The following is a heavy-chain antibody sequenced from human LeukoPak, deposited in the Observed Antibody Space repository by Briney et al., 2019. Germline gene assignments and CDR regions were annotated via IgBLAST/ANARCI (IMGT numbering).Heavy chain of an antibody. D-gene: IGHD3-9*01. Sequence: SETLSLTCAVSGGSISSGGYSWSWIRRPPGKGLEWIGYIYHSGSTYYNPSLKSRVTISIDRSKNQFSLKLSSVTAADTAVYYCARGFDILTGSLLLDDAFDIWGQGTMVTVSS. J-gene: IGHJ3*02. V-gene: IGHV4-30-2*01. CDR1: GGSISSGGYS. CDR3: ARGFDILTGSLLLDDAFDI. CDR2: IYHSGST.